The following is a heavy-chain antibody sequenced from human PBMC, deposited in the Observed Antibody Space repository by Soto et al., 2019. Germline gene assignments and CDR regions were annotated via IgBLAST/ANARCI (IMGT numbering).Heavy chain of an antibody. D-gene: IGHD3-3*01. CDR2: IYYSGST. CDR3: AREIFEWFGGDYNWFDP. J-gene: IGHJ5*02. V-gene: IGHV4-59*01. CDR1: GGSISSYY. Sequence: PSETLSLTCTVSGGSISSYYWSWIRQPPGKGLEWIGYIYYSGSTNYNPSLKSRVTISVDTSKNQFSLKLSSVTAADTAVCYCAREIFEWFGGDYNWFDPWGQGTLVTVSS.